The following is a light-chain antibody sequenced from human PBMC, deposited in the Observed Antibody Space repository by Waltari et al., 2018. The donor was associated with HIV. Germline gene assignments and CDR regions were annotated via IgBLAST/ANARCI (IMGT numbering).Light chain of an antibody. CDR2: EVS. V-gene: IGLV2-23*02. Sequence: QSALTQPASVSGSPGQSTTISCTGTSNDVGYYNLVSLYQQDPGKAPKVMIYEVSKRPSGVSNRFSGSKSGNTASLTISGLQAEDEADYYCGSYAGSNAYVFGIGTKVTVL. J-gene: IGLJ1*01. CDR3: GSYAGSNAYV. CDR1: SNDVGYYNL.